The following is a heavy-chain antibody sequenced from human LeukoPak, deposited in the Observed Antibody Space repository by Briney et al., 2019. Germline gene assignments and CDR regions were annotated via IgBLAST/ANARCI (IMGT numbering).Heavy chain of an antibody. Sequence: SETLSLTCAVSGGSISSGGYSWSWIRQPPGKGLESIGYIYHSGSTYYNPSLKSRVTISVDRSKNQFSLKLSSVTAADTAVYYCARGGYGSGRYYPYFDYWGQGTLVTVSS. D-gene: IGHD3-10*01. CDR3: ARGGYGSGRYYPYFDY. J-gene: IGHJ4*02. CDR2: IYHSGST. CDR1: GGSISSGGYS. V-gene: IGHV4-30-2*01.